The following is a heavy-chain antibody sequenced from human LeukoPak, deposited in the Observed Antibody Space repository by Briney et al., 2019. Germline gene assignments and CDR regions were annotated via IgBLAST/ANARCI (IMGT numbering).Heavy chain of an antibody. CDR2: IYSGSNT. D-gene: IGHD6-13*01. V-gene: IGHV3-53*01. Sequence: GGSLRLSCAASGFTVSSNYMSWVRQAPGKGLEWVSVIYSGSNTYYADSVKGRFTISRDNSKNTLYLQMNSLRAEDTAVYYCASRASPSSWYIDYGMDVWGQGTTVTVSS. J-gene: IGHJ6*02. CDR3: ASRASPSSWYIDYGMDV. CDR1: GFTVSSNY.